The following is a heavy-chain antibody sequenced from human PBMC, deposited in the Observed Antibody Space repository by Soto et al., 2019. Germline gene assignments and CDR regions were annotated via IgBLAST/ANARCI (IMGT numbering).Heavy chain of an antibody. CDR2: IYHSGDT. CDR3: ARYLLRGVTDY. D-gene: IGHD3-10*01. Sequence: QLQLQESGSRLVKTSQTLSLTCDVFGASISSGGYSWSWIRQPPGKGLEWMGYIYHSGDTFYNPSLRGRVTISVDRSKNQFSLNLESVSAADTAVYYCARYLLRGVTDYWGQGRLVTVSS. V-gene: IGHV4-30-2*01. CDR1: GASISSGGYS. J-gene: IGHJ4*02.